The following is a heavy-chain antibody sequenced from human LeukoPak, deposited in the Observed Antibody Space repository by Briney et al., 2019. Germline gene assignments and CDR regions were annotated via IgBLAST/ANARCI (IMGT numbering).Heavy chain of an antibody. CDR3: ARDDYSNYVQAFDI. CDR2: ISYDGSNK. CDR1: GFTFSSYA. D-gene: IGHD4-11*01. J-gene: IGHJ3*02. V-gene: IGHV3-30-3*01. Sequence: GGSLRLSCAAAGFTFSSYAMHWVRQAPGKGLEWVAVISYDGSNKYYADSVKGRFTISRDHSKNTLYLQMNSLRAEDTAVYYCARDDYSNYVQAFDIWGQGTMVTVSS.